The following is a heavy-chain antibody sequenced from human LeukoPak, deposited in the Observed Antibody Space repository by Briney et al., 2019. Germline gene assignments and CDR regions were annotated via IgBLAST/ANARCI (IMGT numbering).Heavy chain of an antibody. J-gene: IGHJ4*02. V-gene: IGHV4-34*01. CDR3: ARGQRITMTD. D-gene: IGHD3-22*01. CDR2: INHSGST. CDR1: GGSFSAYY. Sequence: SETLSLTCAVYGGSFSAYYWSWIRQPPGKGLEWIGEINHSGSTNYNPSLKSRVAISVDTSRNQFSLRPSSVTAADTAVYYCARGQRITMTDWGQGTLVTVSS.